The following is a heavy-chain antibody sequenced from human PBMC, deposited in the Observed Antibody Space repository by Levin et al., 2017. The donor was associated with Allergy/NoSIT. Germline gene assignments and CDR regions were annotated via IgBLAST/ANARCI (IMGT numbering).Heavy chain of an antibody. V-gene: IGHV3-15*01. CDR2: LPPPPSFFPP. J-gene: IGHJ4*02. CDR1: GFTFSNAW. D-gene: IGHD6-13*01. CDR3: ATVKDPSSWAFDF. Sequence: SLRLSCAASGFTFSNAWMSWVRQAPGNLFDVFFLLPPPPSFFPPASSAAVKGRFTTSRDDSKDTLYLQMNSLKTEDTAVYYCATVKDPSSWAFDFWGQGTLVTVSS.